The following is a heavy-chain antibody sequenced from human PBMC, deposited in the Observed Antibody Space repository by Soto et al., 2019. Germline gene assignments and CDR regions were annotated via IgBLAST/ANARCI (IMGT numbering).Heavy chain of an antibody. CDR3: ARDAGSGWYNRN. V-gene: IGHV1-69*08. CDR2: IVPILDLI. CDR1: GGTFGSQS. J-gene: IGHJ1*01. Sequence: QVQVVQSGAEVKKPGSSVKVSCQASGGTFGSQSFTWVRQAPGQGLEWMGRIVPILDLINYSPNFQGRLTITADKSMNTAYMELSSLTHDDTALYYCARDAGSGWYNRNWGQGTPVTVSS. D-gene: IGHD6-19*01.